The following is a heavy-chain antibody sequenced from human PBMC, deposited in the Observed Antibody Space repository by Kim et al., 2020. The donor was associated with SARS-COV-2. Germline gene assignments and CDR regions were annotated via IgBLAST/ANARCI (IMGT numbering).Heavy chain of an antibody. Sequence: PSLKGRVTISVDTSKNQFSLKLSSVTAADTAVYYCARSPSYGSGTYSFDYWGQGTLVTVSS. CDR3: ARSPSYGSGTYSFDY. V-gene: IGHV4-39*01. D-gene: IGHD3-10*01. J-gene: IGHJ4*02.